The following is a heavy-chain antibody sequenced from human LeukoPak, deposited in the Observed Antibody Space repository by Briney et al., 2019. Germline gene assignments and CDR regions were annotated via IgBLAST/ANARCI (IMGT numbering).Heavy chain of an antibody. V-gene: IGHV3-23*01. CDR2: ISGSGGST. J-gene: IGHJ4*02. CDR3: AKGYYDYVWGSYYFDY. D-gene: IGHD3-16*01. Sequence: GGSLRLSCAASGFPFSSYAMSWVRQAPGKGLEWVSAISGSGGSTYYADSVKGRFTISRDNSRDTLYLQMNSLRAEDTAVYYCAKGYYDYVWGSYYFDYWGQGTLVTVSS. CDR1: GFPFSSYA.